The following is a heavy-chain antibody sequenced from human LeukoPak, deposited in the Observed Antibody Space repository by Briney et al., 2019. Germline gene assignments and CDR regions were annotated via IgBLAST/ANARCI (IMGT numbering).Heavy chain of an antibody. Sequence: SETLSLTCTVSGGSISSYYWSWIRQPPGKGLEWIGYIQYSGSTNYNPSLKSRVTISVDTSKSQFSLKLSSVTAADTAVYYCARSLVVAAISPIVYFDYWGQGTLVTVSS. V-gene: IGHV4-59*01. D-gene: IGHD2-15*01. CDR1: GGSISSYY. CDR2: IQYSGST. J-gene: IGHJ4*02. CDR3: ARSLVVAAISPIVYFDY.